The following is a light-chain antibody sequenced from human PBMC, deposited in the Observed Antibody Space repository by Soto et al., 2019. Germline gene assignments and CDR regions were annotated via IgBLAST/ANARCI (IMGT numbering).Light chain of an antibody. J-gene: IGKJ4*01. V-gene: IGKV3-11*01. CDR3: QQRSNWPLT. CDR2: GAS. Sequence: EIVLTQSPGTLSLSPGERATLSCRASQIVSSNLAWFQQKPGQAPRLLIYGASIRATGIPARFSGSGSGTDFTLTISSLEPEDFAVYYCQQRSNWPLTFGGGTKVDIK. CDR1: QIVSSN.